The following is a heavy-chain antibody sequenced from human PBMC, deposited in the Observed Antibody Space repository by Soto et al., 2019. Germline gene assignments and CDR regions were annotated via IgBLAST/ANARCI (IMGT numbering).Heavy chain of an antibody. CDR2: ISYDGSNK. J-gene: IGHJ6*02. V-gene: IGHV3-30-3*01. Sequence: GGSLRLSCAASGFTFSSYAMHWVRQAPGKGLEWVAVISYDGSNKYYADSVKGRFTISRDNSKNTLYLQMNSLRAEDTAVYYCARENYYYGMDVWGQGTTVTVSS. CDR3: ARENYYYGMDV. CDR1: GFTFSSYA.